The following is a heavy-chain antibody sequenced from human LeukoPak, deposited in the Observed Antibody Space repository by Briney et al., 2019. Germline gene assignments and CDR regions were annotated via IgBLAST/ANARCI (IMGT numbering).Heavy chain of an antibody. Sequence: SETLSLTCTVSGGSISNYYWSWIRQPTGKGLEWIGYIYNSGTTNYNPSLKSRVTILVDTSKNQFSLKLSSVTAADTAVYYCAKGGGRGGYNFGRGQGTLVTVSS. D-gene: IGHD5-24*01. CDR2: IYNSGTT. J-gene: IGHJ4*02. V-gene: IGHV4-59*01. CDR1: GGSISNYY. CDR3: AKGGGRGGYNFG.